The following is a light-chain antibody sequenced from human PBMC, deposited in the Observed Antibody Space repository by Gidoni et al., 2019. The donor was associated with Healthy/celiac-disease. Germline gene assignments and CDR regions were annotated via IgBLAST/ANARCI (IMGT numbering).Light chain of an antibody. V-gene: IGKV3-11*01. CDR3: QQRSNWPPT. CDR1: QSVSSY. CDR2: DAS. J-gene: IGKJ4*01. Sequence: PATLSLSPGERATLSCRASQSVSSYLAWYQQKPGQAPRLLIYDASNRATGIPARYSGSGSGTDFTLTISSLEPEDFAVYYCQQRSNWPPTFGGGTKVEIK.